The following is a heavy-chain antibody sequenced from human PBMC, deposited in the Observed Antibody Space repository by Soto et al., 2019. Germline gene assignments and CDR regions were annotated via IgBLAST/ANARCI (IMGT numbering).Heavy chain of an antibody. Sequence: PGESLKISCKGSGYSFTSYWISWVRQMPEKGLEWMGRIDPSDSYTNYSPSFQGHVTISADKSISTAYLQWSSLKASDTAMYYCARRNCSSTSCSRYYYGMDVWGQGTTVTVSS. CDR1: GYSFTSYW. CDR2: IDPSDSYT. V-gene: IGHV5-10-1*01. D-gene: IGHD2-2*01. J-gene: IGHJ6*02. CDR3: ARRNCSSTSCSRYYYGMDV.